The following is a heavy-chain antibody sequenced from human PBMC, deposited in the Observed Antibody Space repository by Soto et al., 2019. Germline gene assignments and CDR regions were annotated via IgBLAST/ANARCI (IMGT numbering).Heavy chain of an antibody. CDR3: ARDRAPTYYDFWSGYHRGFDY. CDR1: GYTFTSYY. Sequence: ASVKVSCKASGYTFTSYYIHWVRQAPGQGLEWMGIINPSGGSTSYAQKFQGRVTMTRDTSTSTVYMELSSLRSEDTAVYYCARDRAPTYYDFWSGYHRGFDYWGQGTLVTVSS. V-gene: IGHV1-46*03. CDR2: INPSGGST. J-gene: IGHJ4*02. D-gene: IGHD3-3*01.